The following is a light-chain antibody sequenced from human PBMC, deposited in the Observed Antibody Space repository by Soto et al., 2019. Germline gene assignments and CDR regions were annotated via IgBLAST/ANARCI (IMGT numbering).Light chain of an antibody. Sequence: EIVMTQSPATLSVSPGERATLSCRASQTVSVNLAWYQQKPGQAPRLLIYDASTRATAVPARFSGSGSGTEFTLIISSLQSEDFAVYYCQQYNDWPPFTFGPGTRVDIK. V-gene: IGKV3-15*01. CDR1: QTVSVN. CDR3: QQYNDWPPFT. J-gene: IGKJ3*01. CDR2: DAS.